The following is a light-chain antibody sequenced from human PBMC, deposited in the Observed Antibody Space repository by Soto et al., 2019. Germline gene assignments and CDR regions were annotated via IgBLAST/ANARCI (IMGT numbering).Light chain of an antibody. Sequence: QSALTQPASVSGSPGQSITIPCTGTSSDVGGYNSVSWYQQHPGKVPKLIIYEVTNRPSGISNRFSGSKSGNTASLTISGLQSEDEADYYCSSYASSSTLVFGGGTQLTVL. CDR1: SSDVGGYNS. J-gene: IGLJ3*02. CDR3: SSYASSSTLV. CDR2: EVT. V-gene: IGLV2-14*01.